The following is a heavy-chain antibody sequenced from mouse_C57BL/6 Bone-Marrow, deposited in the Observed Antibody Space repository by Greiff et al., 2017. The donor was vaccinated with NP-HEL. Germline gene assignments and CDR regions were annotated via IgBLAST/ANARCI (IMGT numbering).Heavy chain of an antibody. CDR3: AREGIFWYFEV. Sequence: QVQLQQSGAELVRPGTSVKMSCKASGYTFTNYWIGWAKQRPGHGLEWIGDIYPGGGYTNYNQKFKGKATLTADKSHRTAYMQFSSLTSEDSAMYYCAREGIFWYFEVWGTGTTVTVAS. CDR2: IYPGGGYT. J-gene: IGHJ1*03. CDR1: GYTFTNYW. V-gene: IGHV1-63*01.